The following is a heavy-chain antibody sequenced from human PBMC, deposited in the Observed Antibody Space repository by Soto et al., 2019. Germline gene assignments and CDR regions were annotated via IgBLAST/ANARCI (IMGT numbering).Heavy chain of an antibody. CDR3: ARDFNSIFDDFADMRWNFDP. V-gene: IGHV4-39*07. D-gene: IGHD3-3*02. CDR2: IYHSGST. J-gene: IGHJ5*02. Sequence: PSETLSLTCTVSGGSISSSSYYWGWIRQPPGKGLEWIGEIYHSGSTDYNPSLKGRVTISVDTSKNQFSLSLRSVTAADTAIYYCARDFNSIFDDFADMRWNFDPWGQGTLVTVSS. CDR1: GGSISSSSYY.